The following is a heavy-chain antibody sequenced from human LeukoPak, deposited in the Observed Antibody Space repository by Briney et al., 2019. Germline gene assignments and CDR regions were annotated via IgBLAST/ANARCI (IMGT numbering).Heavy chain of an antibody. CDR3: ARHKEWFGELSFFDY. CDR1: GGSISSYY. J-gene: IGHJ4*02. CDR2: IYYSGST. V-gene: IGHV4-59*08. Sequence: PSETLSLTCTVSGGSISSYYWSWIRQPPGEGLEWIGYIYYSGSTNYNPSLKSRVTISVDTSKNQFSLKLSSVTAADTAVYYCARHKEWFGELSFFDYWGQGTLVTVSS. D-gene: IGHD3-10*01.